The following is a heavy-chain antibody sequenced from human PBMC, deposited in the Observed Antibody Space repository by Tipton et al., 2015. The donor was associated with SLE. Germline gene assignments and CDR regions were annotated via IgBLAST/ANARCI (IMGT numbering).Heavy chain of an antibody. Sequence: SLRLSCAASGFTFSSYSMNWVRQAPGKGPEWVSSISSSSSYIYYADSVKGRFTISRDNAKNSLYLQMNSLRAEDAAVYYCARALYCGGDCSPYWYFDLWGRGTLVTVSS. CDR2: ISSSSSYI. D-gene: IGHD2-21*01. CDR1: GFTFSSYS. J-gene: IGHJ2*01. CDR3: ARALYCGGDCSPYWYFDL. V-gene: IGHV3-21*01.